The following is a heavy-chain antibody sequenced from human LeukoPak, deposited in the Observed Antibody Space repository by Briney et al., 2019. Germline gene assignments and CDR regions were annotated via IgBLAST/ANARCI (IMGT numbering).Heavy chain of an antibody. J-gene: IGHJ4*02. V-gene: IGHV1-46*01. CDR3: ARSQWELRVYFDY. D-gene: IGHD1-26*01. CDR2: INPSDGST. Sequence: ASVKVSCKASGYTFTSYDINWVRQATGQGLEWMGIINPSDGSTSYAQKFQGRVTMTRDMSTNTVYMELSSLRSDDTAVYYCARSQWELRVYFDYWGQGTLVTVSP. CDR1: GYTFTSYD.